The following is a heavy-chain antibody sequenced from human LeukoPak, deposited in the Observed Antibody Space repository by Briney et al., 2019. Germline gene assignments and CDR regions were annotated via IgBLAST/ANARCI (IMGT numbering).Heavy chain of an antibody. CDR1: GGSFSGYY. D-gene: IGHD5-18*01. CDR2: INHSGST. J-gene: IGHJ4*02. V-gene: IGHV4-34*01. Sequence: SETLSLTCAVYGGSFSGYYWSWIRQPPGKGLEWIGEINHSGSTNYNPSLKSRVTISVDTSKNQFSLKLSSVTAADTAVYYCAREGHTAMGRGRASRPYYFDYWGQGTLVTVSS. CDR3: AREGHTAMGRGRASRPYYFDY.